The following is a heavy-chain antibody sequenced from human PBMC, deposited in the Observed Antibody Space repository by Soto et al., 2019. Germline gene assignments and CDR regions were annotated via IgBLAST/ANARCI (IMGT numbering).Heavy chain of an antibody. CDR1: GFTVRSNY. CDR3: ARSPYSYGPIDY. J-gene: IGHJ4*02. D-gene: IGHD5-18*01. V-gene: IGHV3-66*01. CDR2: IYSGGST. Sequence: VQLVESGGGLVQPGGSLRLSCAASGFTVRSNYMSWVRQAPGKGLEWVSVIYSGGSTYYADSVKGRFTISRDNSKNTLYLQMNSLRAEDTAVYYCARSPYSYGPIDYWGQGTLVTVSS.